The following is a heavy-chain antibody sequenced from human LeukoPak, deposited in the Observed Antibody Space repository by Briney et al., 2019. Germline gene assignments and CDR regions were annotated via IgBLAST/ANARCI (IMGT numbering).Heavy chain of an antibody. D-gene: IGHD3-3*01. CDR3: ASPPARITIFGVVTPEHYYYYMDV. CDR1: GGSISSSSYY. V-gene: IGHV4-39*01. J-gene: IGHJ6*03. Sequence: PSETLSLTCTVSGGSISSSSYYWGWIRQPPGKGLEWIGSIYYSGSTNYNPSLKSRVTISVDTSKNQFSLKLSSVTAADTAVYYCASPPARITIFGVVTPEHYYYYMDVWGKGTTVTVSS. CDR2: IYYSGST.